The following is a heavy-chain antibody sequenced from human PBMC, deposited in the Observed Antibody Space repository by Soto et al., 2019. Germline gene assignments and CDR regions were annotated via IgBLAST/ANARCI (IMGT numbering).Heavy chain of an antibody. CDR1: GYTFTSYG. D-gene: IGHD3-3*01. V-gene: IGHV1-18*01. CDR3: ARGSPHYDFWSGYRYYFDY. CDR2: ISAYNGNT. J-gene: IGHJ4*02. Sequence: QVQLVQSGAEVKKPGASVKVSCKASGYTFTSYGISWVRQAPGPGLEWMGWISAYNGNTNYAQKIQGRVTMTTDTSTSTAYMELRSLRSDDTAVYYCARGSPHYDFWSGYRYYFDYWGQGTLVTVSS.